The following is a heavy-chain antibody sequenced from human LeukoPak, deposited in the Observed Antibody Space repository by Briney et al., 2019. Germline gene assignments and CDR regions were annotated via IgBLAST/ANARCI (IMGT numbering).Heavy chain of an antibody. Sequence: GGSLTLSCGPSGLTDRRTYMSWFRQAPGKGLEWVSIIYIGDNPHYADSVKGRFTISRHNSKNTLYLQMNSLRAEDTAVYYCAKVRPWVLQLWGRGPVVSVSS. J-gene: IGHJ1*01. CDR2: IYIGDNP. V-gene: IGHV3-53*04. CDR1: GLTDRRTY. D-gene: IGHD5-24*01. CDR3: AKVRPWVLQL.